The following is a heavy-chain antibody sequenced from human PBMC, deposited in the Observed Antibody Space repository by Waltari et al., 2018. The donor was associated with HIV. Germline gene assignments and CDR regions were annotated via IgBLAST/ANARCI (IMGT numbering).Heavy chain of an antibody. CDR2: IWYDGSNK. V-gene: IGHV3-33*01. D-gene: IGHD3-10*01. CDR1: GSTFSSQG. J-gene: IGHJ6*02. CDR3: ARRGVLTYYYTMDV. Sequence: QVQLVESGGGVVQPGRSLRLSWAASGSTFSSQGTHWVRQAPGKGLEWVAVIWYDGSNKYYADAVKGRFSISRDNSKNTLYLQMNSLRAEDTAVYFCARRGVLTYYYTMDVWGQGTTVTVSS.